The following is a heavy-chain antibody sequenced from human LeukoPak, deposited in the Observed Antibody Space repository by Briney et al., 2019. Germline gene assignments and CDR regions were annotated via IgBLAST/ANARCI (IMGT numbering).Heavy chain of an antibody. V-gene: IGHV4-34*01. CDR1: GGSFSGYY. D-gene: IGHD5-18*01. J-gene: IGHJ4*02. Sequence: KTSETLSLTCAVYGGSFSGYYWSWIRQPPGKGLEWIGEINHSGSTNYNPSLKSRVTISVDTSKNQFSLKLSSVTAADTAVYYCARGWRANTAMIKTRYYFDHWGQGTLVTVSS. CDR3: ARGWRANTAMIKTRYYFDH. CDR2: INHSGST.